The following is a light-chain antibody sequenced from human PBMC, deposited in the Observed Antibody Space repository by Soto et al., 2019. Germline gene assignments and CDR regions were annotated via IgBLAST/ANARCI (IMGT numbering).Light chain of an antibody. Sequence: SALTQPASVSGSPGESITISCTGTSSDVGGYNYVSWYQQHPGKAPKLMIYDASNRPSGVSNRFSGSKSGNTASLTISGLRAEDEADYYCSSYTSSSTLVYVFGTGTKVTVL. V-gene: IGLV2-14*01. CDR1: SSDVGGYNY. CDR2: DAS. CDR3: SSYTSSSTLVYV. J-gene: IGLJ1*01.